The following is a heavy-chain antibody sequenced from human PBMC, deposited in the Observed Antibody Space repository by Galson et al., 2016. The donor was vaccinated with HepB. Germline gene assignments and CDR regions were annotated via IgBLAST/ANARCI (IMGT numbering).Heavy chain of an antibody. CDR1: GFTFSNYA. J-gene: IGHJ6*02. D-gene: IGHD1-7*01. Sequence: SLRLSCAASGFTFSNYAMSWVRQAPGKGLEWVPAISHNGGATYYADSVKGRFTISRDSSENTLYLQMNSLRAEDTALYYCAKVKTGTTGAMDVWGQGTTVTVSS. CDR2: ISHNGGAT. V-gene: IGHV3-23*01. CDR3: AKVKTGTTGAMDV.